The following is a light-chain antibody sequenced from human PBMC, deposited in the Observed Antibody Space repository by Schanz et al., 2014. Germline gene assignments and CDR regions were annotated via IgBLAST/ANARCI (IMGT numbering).Light chain of an antibody. CDR1: QSISTW. V-gene: IGKV1-5*01. CDR2: DAS. Sequence: DIQMTQSPSTLSASVGDRVTITCRASQSISTWLAWYQQKPGKAPKVLIYDASSLESGVPSRFSGSGSGTELTLTISSLQPEDFAVYYCQQYGSSSGTFGQGTKVEIK. CDR3: QQYGSSSGT. J-gene: IGKJ1*01.